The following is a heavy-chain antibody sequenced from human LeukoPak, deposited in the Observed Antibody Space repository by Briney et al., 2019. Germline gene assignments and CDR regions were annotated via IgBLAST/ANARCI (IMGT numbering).Heavy chain of an antibody. Sequence: GGSLRLSCAASGFTFDDYAMHWVRQAPGKGPEWVSLISGDGGSTYYADSVKGRFTISRDNSKNSLYLQMNSLRTEDTALYYCAKDTGDIVVVVAATPGWFDPWGQGTLVTVSS. V-gene: IGHV3-43*02. CDR2: ISGDGGST. CDR3: AKDTGDIVVVVAATPGWFDP. J-gene: IGHJ5*02. D-gene: IGHD2-15*01. CDR1: GFTFDDYA.